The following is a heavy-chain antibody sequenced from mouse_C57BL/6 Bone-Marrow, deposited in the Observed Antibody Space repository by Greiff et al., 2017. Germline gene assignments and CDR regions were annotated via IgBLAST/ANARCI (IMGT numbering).Heavy chain of an antibody. J-gene: IGHJ3*01. V-gene: IGHV1-59*01. CDR1: GYTFTSYW. CDR3: ARGDYSNPVAY. Sequence: QVQLQQPGAELVRPVTSVKLSCKASGYTFTSYWMHWVKQRPGQGLEWIGVIDPSDSYTNYNQKFKGKATLTVDTSSSTAYMQLSSLTSEDSAVYYCARGDYSNPVAYGGQGTLVTVSA. CDR2: IDPSDSYT. D-gene: IGHD2-5*01.